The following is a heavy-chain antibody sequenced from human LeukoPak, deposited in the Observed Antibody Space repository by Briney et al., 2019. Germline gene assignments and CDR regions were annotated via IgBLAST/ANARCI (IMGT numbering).Heavy chain of an antibody. V-gene: IGHV4-59*08. CDR3: ARHPPRHPMRGGPYKDWFDP. CDR1: GGSISSYY. J-gene: IGHJ5*02. CDR2: IYYSGST. D-gene: IGHD3-16*01. Sequence: SETLSLTCTVSGGSISSYYWSWIRQPPGKGLEWIGYIYYSGSTNYNPSLKSRVTISVDTSKNHFSLKLSSVTAADTAVYYCARHPPRHPMRGGPYKDWFDPWGQGTLVTVSS.